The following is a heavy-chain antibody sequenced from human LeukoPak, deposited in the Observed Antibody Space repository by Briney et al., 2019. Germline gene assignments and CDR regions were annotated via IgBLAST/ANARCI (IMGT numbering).Heavy chain of an antibody. CDR2: IIPIFGTA. CDR3: ARDLGIVGATTSYYYYMYV. J-gene: IGHJ6*03. V-gene: IGHV1-69*05. CDR1: GGTFSSYA. Sequence: SVKVSCKASGGTFSSYAISWVRQAPGQGLEWMGRIIPIFGTANYAQKFQGRVTITTDESTSTAYMELSSLRSEDTAVYYCARDLGIVGATTSYYYYMYVWGKGTTVTVSS. D-gene: IGHD1-26*01.